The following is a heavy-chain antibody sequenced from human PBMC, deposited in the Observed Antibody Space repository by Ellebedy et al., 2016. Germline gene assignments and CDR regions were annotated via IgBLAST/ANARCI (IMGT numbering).Heavy chain of an antibody. CDR3: ARGQFWTLYDSSARPFWFDP. Sequence: SETLSLTXTVSGGSISSGGYYWSWIRQHPGKGLEWIGYIYYSGSTYYNPSLKSRVTISVDTSKNQFSLKLSSVTAADTAVYYCARGQFWTLYDSSARPFWFDPWGQGTLVTVSS. J-gene: IGHJ5*02. CDR1: GGSISSGGYY. D-gene: IGHD3-22*01. V-gene: IGHV4-31*03. CDR2: IYYSGST.